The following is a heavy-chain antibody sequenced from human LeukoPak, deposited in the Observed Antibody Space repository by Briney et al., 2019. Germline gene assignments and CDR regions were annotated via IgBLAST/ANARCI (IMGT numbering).Heavy chain of an antibody. J-gene: IGHJ5*02. CDR1: GFTFSSYA. CDR3: STEGLAYCDGDCYS. Sequence: GGSLRLSCAASGFTFSSYAMSWVRQAPGKGLEWVGHIKSKPDGGTTDYAAPVKGRFTISRDDSKNTLYLQMNTLKTEDTAVYYCSTEGLAYCDGDCYSWGQGTLVTVSS. V-gene: IGHV3-15*01. D-gene: IGHD2-21*02. CDR2: IKSKPDGGTT.